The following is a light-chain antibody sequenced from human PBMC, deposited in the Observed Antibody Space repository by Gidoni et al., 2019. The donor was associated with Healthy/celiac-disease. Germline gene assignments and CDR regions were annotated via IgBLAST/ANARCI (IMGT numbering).Light chain of an antibody. CDR1: QSVSSY. CDR2: DAS. V-gene: IGKV3-11*01. CDR3: QQRSN. J-gene: IGKJ5*01. Sequence: DIVLTQSPATLSLSPGESATLSCRASQSVSSYLAWYQQKPGQAPRLLIYDASNRATGIPARFSGSGSGTDFTLTISSLEPEDFAVYYCQQRSNFGQGTRLEIK.